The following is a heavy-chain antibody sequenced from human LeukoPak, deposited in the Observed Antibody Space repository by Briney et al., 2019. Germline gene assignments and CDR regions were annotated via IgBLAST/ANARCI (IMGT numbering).Heavy chain of an antibody. CDR1: GYTFSAYY. V-gene: IGHV1-2*02. CDR2: INPNSGYT. Sequence: ASVKVSCKASGYTFSAYYMHWVRQAPGQGLEWMGWINPNSGYTKSAQKFQGRVTMTRDTSISTAYMELTRLRSDDTAVYYCARDPPLDWNLDCWGQGTLVTVSS. J-gene: IGHJ4*02. CDR3: ARDPPLDWNLDC. D-gene: IGHD1-1*01.